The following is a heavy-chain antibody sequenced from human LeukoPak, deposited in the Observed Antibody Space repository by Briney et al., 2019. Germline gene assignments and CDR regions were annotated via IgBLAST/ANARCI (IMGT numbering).Heavy chain of an antibody. CDR1: GFTFTRYA. CDR3: AKDRQWLARSTLGS. J-gene: IGHJ5*02. Sequence: GGSLRLSSAPSGFTFTRYAMRWVRQTPGKGVEWVSAISGSGGSTYYADSVKGRFTISRDNSKNSLYLQMNSLRAEDTAVYYCAKDRQWLARSTLGSWGQGTLVTVSS. CDR2: ISGSGGST. V-gene: IGHV3-23*01. D-gene: IGHD6-19*01.